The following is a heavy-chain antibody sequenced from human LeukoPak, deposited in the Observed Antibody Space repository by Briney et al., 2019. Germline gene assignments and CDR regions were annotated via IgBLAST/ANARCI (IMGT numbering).Heavy chain of an antibody. CDR2: ISGSGGST. Sequence: RTGGSLRLSCAASGSTFSNYAMDWVRQAPGKGLEWVSVISGSGGSTYYADSVKGRFTISRDNSKNTLYLQMNSLRAEDTAVYYCAKGGVTSGYYIVINYFDYWGRGTLVTVSS. CDR3: AKGGVTSGYYIVINYFDY. CDR1: GSTFSNYA. V-gene: IGHV3-23*01. J-gene: IGHJ4*02. D-gene: IGHD3-3*01.